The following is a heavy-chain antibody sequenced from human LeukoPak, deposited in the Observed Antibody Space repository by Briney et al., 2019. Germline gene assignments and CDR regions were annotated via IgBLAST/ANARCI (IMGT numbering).Heavy chain of an antibody. CDR2: ISAYNGNT. Sequence: ASVKVSCKASGYTFTSYGISWVRQAPGQGLEWMGWISAYNGNTNYAQKLQGRVTITTDTSTSTAYMELRSLRSDDTAVYYCARDPATRSYYDFWSGRTHMDVWGKGTTVTVSS. D-gene: IGHD3-3*01. V-gene: IGHV1-18*01. CDR3: ARDPATRSYYDFWSGRTHMDV. J-gene: IGHJ6*03. CDR1: GYTFTSYG.